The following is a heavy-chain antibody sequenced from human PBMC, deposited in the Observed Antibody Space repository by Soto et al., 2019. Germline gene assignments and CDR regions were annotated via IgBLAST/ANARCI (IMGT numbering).Heavy chain of an antibody. CDR3: AKVPLQLDYFDY. D-gene: IGHD1-1*01. Sequence: EVQLLESGGGLVQPGGSLRLSCVASGFTFSNYAMNWVRQAPGKGLEWVSAISGSGSTYYADSVKGRFTISRDNSKNTLYLQMNSLRAEDTAVYYCAKVPLQLDYFDYWGPGTLVTVSS. V-gene: IGHV3-23*01. J-gene: IGHJ4*02. CDR2: ISGSGST. CDR1: GFTFSNYA.